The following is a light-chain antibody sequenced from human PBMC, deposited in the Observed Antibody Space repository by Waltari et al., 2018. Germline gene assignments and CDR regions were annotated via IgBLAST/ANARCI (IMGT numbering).Light chain of an antibody. CDR2: VVS. CDR1: SSDIGGYKY. J-gene: IGLJ3*02. V-gene: IGLV2-14*01. Sequence: QSALTQPASVSGSPGQSITISCTGTSSDIGGYKYVSWYQQHPGKAPKLMIYVVSNRPSGVLNRFSGSKSGSTASLTISGLQSEDEADYYCSSYMNSSLVFGAGTKVTVL. CDR3: SSYMNSSLV.